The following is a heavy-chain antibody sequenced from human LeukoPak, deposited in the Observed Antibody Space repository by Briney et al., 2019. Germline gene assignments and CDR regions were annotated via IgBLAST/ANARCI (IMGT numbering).Heavy chain of an antibody. CDR2: IYQNGNT. J-gene: IGHJ4*02. V-gene: IGHV4-30-2*01. D-gene: IGHD6-13*01. Sequence: SQTLSLTCAVSGGSISSGGYSWSWIRQPPGKGLEWIGYIYQNGNTYYNPPLKSRVTISVDRSKNQFSLNLSSVTAADTAVYYCGRGGIAAAASGIDYWGQGTLVAVSS. CDR1: GGSISSGGYS. CDR3: GRGGIAAAASGIDY.